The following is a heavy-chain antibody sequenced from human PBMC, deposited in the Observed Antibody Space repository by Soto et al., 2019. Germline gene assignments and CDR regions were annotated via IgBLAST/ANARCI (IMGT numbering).Heavy chain of an antibody. CDR3: ATWGGAGSDS. CDR1: GFTFTNDC. D-gene: IGHD1-26*01. J-gene: IGHJ4*02. Sequence: GGSLRLSCAASGFTFTNDCMSWGRQGQGKGLEWVGNGNEDGSERYYLDSVKGRFTVYRYNAKNSLYLQMNSLSAEDTAVYYRATWGGAGSDSWGQGTLVTVSS. V-gene: IGHV3-7*01. CDR2: GNEDGSER.